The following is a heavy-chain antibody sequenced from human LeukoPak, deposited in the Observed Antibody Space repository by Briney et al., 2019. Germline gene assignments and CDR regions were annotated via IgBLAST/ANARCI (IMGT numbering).Heavy chain of an antibody. J-gene: IGHJ4*02. D-gene: IGHD1-26*01. CDR2: IYAGGTT. CDR1: GFTVSSSY. V-gene: IGHV3-53*05. Sequence: GGSLRLSCAASGFTVSSSYMSWVRQAPGKGLEWVSVIYAGGTTYYPDSVKGRFTISRDNSKNTLYLQMDSLRSEDTAVYYCATNGHSGTYNRYFDSWGQGTLVTVSS. CDR3: ATNGHSGTYNRYFDS.